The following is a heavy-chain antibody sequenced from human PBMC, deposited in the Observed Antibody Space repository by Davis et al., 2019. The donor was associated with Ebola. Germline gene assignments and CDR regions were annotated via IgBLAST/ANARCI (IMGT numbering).Heavy chain of an antibody. D-gene: IGHD4-11*01. Sequence: SETLSLTCVVSGGAINTGGYSWTWIRQPPGKGLEWIGSIYHTGSTWYNPSLKSRVIMSMDVPRNQFSLKLRSVTAADTAVYYCARGPYSYFDYWGQGTLVTVSS. J-gene: IGHJ4*02. V-gene: IGHV4-30-2*01. CDR3: ARGPYSYFDY. CDR1: GGAINTGGYS. CDR2: IYHTGST.